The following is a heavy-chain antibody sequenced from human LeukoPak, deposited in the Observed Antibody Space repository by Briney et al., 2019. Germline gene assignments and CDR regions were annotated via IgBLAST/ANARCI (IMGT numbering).Heavy chain of an antibody. D-gene: IGHD3-3*01. J-gene: IGHJ6*02. CDR1: AGSISSGGYY. V-gene: IGHV4-31*03. CDR2: IYYSGST. CDR3: ARENDFYGMDV. Sequence: SETLSLTCTVSAGSISSGGYYWSWIRQHPGKGLEWIGYIYYSGSTYYNPSLKSRVTISVDTSKNQFSLKLSSVTAADTAVYYCARENDFYGMDVWGQGTTVTVSS.